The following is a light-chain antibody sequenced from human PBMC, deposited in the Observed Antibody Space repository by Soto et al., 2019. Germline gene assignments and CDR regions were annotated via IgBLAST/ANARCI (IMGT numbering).Light chain of an antibody. Sequence: QSVLTQPASVPGSPGQSITISCTGTSSDVGGYNYVSWYQQHPGKAPRLMIYEVSNRPSGVSNRFSGSKSGNTASLTISGLQAEDEADYYCSSYTSSSTPEVFGTGTKVTVL. CDR3: SSYTSSSTPEV. CDR1: SSDVGGYNY. V-gene: IGLV2-14*01. J-gene: IGLJ1*01. CDR2: EVS.